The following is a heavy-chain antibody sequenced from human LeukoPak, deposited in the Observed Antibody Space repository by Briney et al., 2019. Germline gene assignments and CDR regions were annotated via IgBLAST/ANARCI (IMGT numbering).Heavy chain of an antibody. J-gene: IGHJ4*01. V-gene: IGHV1-2*02. D-gene: IGHD1-26*01. Sequence: ASVKVSCKASGSTFIDYYIHWVRQAPGQGLEWMGWINPNSGIPNYAQKFLGRVTITRDTSISTAYMALSRLTSDDTAVYFCARDPVGGTHYFDYWGQGNLVTVSS. CDR2: INPNSGIP. CDR1: GSTFIDYY. CDR3: ARDPVGGTHYFDY.